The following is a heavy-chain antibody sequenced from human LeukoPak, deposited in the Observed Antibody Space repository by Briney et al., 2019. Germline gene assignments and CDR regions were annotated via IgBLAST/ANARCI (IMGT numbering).Heavy chain of an antibody. J-gene: IGHJ5*02. Sequence: SETLSLTCSVSGDSVSSGGYYWSWIRQHSGKGLEWIGYIHYIGGTFYNPSLKSRVTISLDTSRNQFSLELKSVTAADTAVYYCALRGYSYGTGWFDPWGQGTLVTVSS. CDR3: ALRGYSYGTGWFDP. D-gene: IGHD5-18*01. V-gene: IGHV4-31*02. CDR1: GDSVSSGGYY. CDR2: IHYIGGT.